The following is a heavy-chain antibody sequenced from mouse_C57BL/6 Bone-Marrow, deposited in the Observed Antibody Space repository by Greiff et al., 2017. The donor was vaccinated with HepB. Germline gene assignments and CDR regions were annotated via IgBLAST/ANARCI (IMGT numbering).Heavy chain of an antibody. CDR3: ARSRRSPTGFGY. D-gene: IGHD1-1*01. J-gene: IGHJ2*01. CDR1: GYTFTDYY. CDR2: IYPGSGNT. V-gene: IGHV1-76*01. Sequence: QVQLQQSGAELVRPGASVKLSCKASGYTFTDYYINWVKQRPGQGLEWIARIYPGSGNTYYNEKFKGKATLTAEKSSSTAYMQLSSLTSEDSAVYFCARSRRSPTGFGYWGQGTTLTVPS.